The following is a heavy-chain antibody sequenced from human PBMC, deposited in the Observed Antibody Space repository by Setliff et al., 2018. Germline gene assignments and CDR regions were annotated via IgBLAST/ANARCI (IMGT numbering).Heavy chain of an antibody. V-gene: IGHV4-59*01. CDR3: ARGGTFRYFDY. D-gene: IGHD5-12*01. J-gene: IGHJ4*02. CDR2: VYYSGIA. CDR1: GGSISTYY. Sequence: SENLSLTCTVSGGSISTYYWSWIRQPPGKGLEWIGYVYYSGIANYSPSLKSRLTISVDTSKNQFSLKLRSVTAADTAVYYCARGGTFRYFDYWGQGTPVTVSS.